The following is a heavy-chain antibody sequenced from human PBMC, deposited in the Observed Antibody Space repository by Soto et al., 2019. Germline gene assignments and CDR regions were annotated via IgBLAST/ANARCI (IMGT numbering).Heavy chain of an antibody. Sequence: QVQLQESGPGLVKPSQTLSLTCTVSGGSISSGDYYWSWIRQPPGKGLEWIGYIYDSGSTYYNSSLKSRVNITLDTSKNQFSRKPTSVTAADTTVYYCARDNGVGPWGQGTLVTVSS. CDR2: IYDSGST. CDR3: ARDNGVGP. D-gene: IGHD2-8*01. CDR1: GGSISSGDYY. V-gene: IGHV4-30-4*01. J-gene: IGHJ5*02.